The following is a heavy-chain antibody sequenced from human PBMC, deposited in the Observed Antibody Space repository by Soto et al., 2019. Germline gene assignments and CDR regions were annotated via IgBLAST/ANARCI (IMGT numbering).Heavy chain of an antibody. CDR3: ARASSWYRHDAFDI. D-gene: IGHD6-13*01. CDR1: GFTFSSYG. CDR2: ISYDGSNK. Sequence: QVQLVESGGGVVQPGRSLRLSCAASGFTFSSYGMHWVRQAPGKGLGWVTVISYDGSNKYYADSVKGRFTISRDNSKNTLYLQMNSLRAEDTAVYYCARASSWYRHDAFDIWGQGTMVTVSS. J-gene: IGHJ3*02. V-gene: IGHV3-30*03.